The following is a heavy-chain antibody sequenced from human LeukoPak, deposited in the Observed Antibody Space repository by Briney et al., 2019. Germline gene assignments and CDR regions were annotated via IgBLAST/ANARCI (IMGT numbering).Heavy chain of an antibody. CDR3: TRGSIAYYYMDV. V-gene: IGHV4-59*01. Sequence: SSETLSLTCTLSGDSISSYYGSWIRQPPGKGLEWVGNIYYSGSTNYHPSLKSRVTISVDTYKNQFSLKLSSVTAADTAVYYCTRGSIAYYYMDVWGKGTTVTISS. J-gene: IGHJ6*03. D-gene: IGHD3-22*01. CDR1: GDSISSYY. CDR2: IYYSGST.